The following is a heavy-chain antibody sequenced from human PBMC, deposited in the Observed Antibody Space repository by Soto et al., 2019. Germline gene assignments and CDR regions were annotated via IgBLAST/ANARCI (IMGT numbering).Heavy chain of an antibody. CDR3: ARRTVGGTGPYNFDN. CDR1: GFPFVNAW. Sequence: GGSLRLSCAASGFPFVNAWMSWVCQAPGKGLEWVGRINSDGGSTSYADSVKGRFTISRDNAKNTLYLQMNSLRAEDTAVYYCARRTVGGTGPYNFDNWGQGTLVTVSS. D-gene: IGHD2-15*01. V-gene: IGHV3-74*01. CDR2: INSDGGST. J-gene: IGHJ4*02.